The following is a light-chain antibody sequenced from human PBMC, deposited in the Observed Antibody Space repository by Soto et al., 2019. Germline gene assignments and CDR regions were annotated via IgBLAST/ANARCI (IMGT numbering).Light chain of an antibody. CDR1: QGISHY. J-gene: IGKJ4*01. Sequence: DIQMTQSPSSLSASVGDRVTITCRASQGISHYVAWYQQKPGQVPKXLIYDASGLESGVPSRFSGSGSGTELTITISSLQPDDGETYDGQQYNSYSLTFGGGTKVDIK. CDR2: DAS. V-gene: IGKV1-16*01. CDR3: QQYNSYSLT.